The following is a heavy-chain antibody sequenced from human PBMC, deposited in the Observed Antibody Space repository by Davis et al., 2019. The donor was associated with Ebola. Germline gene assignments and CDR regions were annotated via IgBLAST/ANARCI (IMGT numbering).Heavy chain of an antibody. Sequence: AASVTVSCKSSGYTFTGYYLHWVRQAPGQGLEWMGWIYPNSGGTNYAQSFQGRVTMTRDSSLSTAYMELNSLRSDDTAVYYCARDSHSGFPYYMDVWGKGTTVTVSS. CDR1: GYTFTGYY. V-gene: IGHV1-2*02. CDR3: ARDSHSGFPYYMDV. D-gene: IGHD3-22*01. J-gene: IGHJ6*03. CDR2: IYPNSGGT.